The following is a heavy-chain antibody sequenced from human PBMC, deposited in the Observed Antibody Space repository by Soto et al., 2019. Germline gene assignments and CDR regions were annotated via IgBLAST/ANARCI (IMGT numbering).Heavy chain of an antibody. Sequence: SETLSLTCAVYGGSFSGYYWTWIRQPPGTGLEWIGEINHSGSTNYNPSLKSRVTISVDTSKNQFSLKLSSVTAADTAVYYCARELRRNWFDPWGQGTLVTVSS. CDR2: INHSGST. J-gene: IGHJ5*02. CDR1: GGSFSGYY. V-gene: IGHV4-34*01. D-gene: IGHD1-26*01. CDR3: ARELRRNWFDP.